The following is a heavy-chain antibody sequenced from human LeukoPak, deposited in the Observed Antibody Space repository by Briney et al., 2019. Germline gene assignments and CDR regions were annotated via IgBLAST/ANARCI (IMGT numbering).Heavy chain of an antibody. CDR3: ARGHPYYDGDY. Sequence: PSETLSLTCTASGGSISTSNYFWGWIRQPPGKGLEWIGTISYSGTTYYNPSLKSRVTMAVDTSNNQFSLKVNSVTAADTAVYYCARGHPYYDGDYWGQGTLVTVSS. V-gene: IGHV4-39*07. CDR1: GGSISTSNYF. D-gene: IGHD3-22*01. J-gene: IGHJ4*02. CDR2: ISYSGTT.